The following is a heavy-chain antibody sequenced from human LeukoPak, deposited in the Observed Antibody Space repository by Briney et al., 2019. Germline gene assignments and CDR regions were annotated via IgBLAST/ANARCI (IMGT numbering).Heavy chain of an antibody. D-gene: IGHD5-18*01. Sequence: SQTLSLTCAISGDSVSSNSAAWNWIRQSPSRGLEWLGRTYYRSKWYNDYAVSVKSRITINPDTSKNQFSLQLNSVTPEDAAVYYCARTTVDSWIQLWTHQSGYFDYWGQGTLVTVSS. CDR3: ARTTVDSWIQLWTHQSGYFDY. CDR1: GDSVSSNSAA. J-gene: IGHJ4*02. CDR2: TYYRSKWYN. V-gene: IGHV6-1*01.